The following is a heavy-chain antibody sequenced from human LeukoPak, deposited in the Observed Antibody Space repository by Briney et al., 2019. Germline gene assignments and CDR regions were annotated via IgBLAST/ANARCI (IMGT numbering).Heavy chain of an antibody. J-gene: IGHJ4*01. Sequence: SGTLSLTCAVSGVSISSNNWWTWVRQPPGKGLEWVGEIYHSGSTNYNPSLKSRVTISVDKSKNQFSLRLSSVTAADTAVYYCARAVGASEEKKIWGQESWSPSPQ. CDR3: ARAVGASEEKKI. CDR2: IYHSGST. V-gene: IGHV4-4*02. CDR1: GVSISSNNW. D-gene: IGHD1-26*01.